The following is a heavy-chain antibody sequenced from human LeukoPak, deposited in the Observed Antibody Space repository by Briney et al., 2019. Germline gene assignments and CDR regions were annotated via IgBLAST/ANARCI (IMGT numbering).Heavy chain of an antibody. CDR2: IDWEDDK. Sequence: SGPALVKPTQTLTLTCTFSGFSLSTSGMCVSWVRQPPGKALEWLALIDWEDDKYYSTSLKTRLTISKDTSKNQVVLTMTNMDPVDTATYYCARGRDSSGYYCNAFDIWGQGTMVTVSS. CDR1: GFSLSTSGMC. D-gene: IGHD3-22*01. CDR3: ARGRDSSGYYCNAFDI. J-gene: IGHJ3*02. V-gene: IGHV2-70*20.